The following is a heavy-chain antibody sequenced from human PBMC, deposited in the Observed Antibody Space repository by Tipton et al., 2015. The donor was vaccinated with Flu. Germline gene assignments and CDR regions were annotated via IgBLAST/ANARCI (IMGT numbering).Heavy chain of an antibody. V-gene: IGHV4-30-4*01. J-gene: IGHJ3*02. CDR3: ARSITRDAFDI. CDR2: IYYSGST. Sequence: LRLSCTVSGCSISSGDYYWSWIRQPPGKGLEWIGYIYYSGSTYYNPSLKSRVTISVDTSKNQFSLKLSSVTAADTAVYYCARSITRDAFDIWGQGTMVTVSS. CDR1: GCSISSGDYY. D-gene: IGHD2-2*01.